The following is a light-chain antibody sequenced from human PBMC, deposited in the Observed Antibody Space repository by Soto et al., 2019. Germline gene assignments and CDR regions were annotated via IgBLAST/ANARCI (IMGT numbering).Light chain of an antibody. CDR3: QQYDNHLLT. J-gene: IGKJ4*01. CDR2: DAS. Sequence: DIQMTQSPSSLSASVGDRVTITCQASQDISNYLNWYQQKPGQAPKLLIYDASNLETGVPSRFSGSGSGTDFTFTISSLQPEDMATYDCQQYDNHLLTFGGGTKVEIK. V-gene: IGKV1-33*01. CDR1: QDISNY.